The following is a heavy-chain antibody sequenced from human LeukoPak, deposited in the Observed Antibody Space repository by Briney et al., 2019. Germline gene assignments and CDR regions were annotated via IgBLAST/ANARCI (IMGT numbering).Heavy chain of an antibody. CDR3: ARDSLHSYSFL. J-gene: IGHJ4*02. V-gene: IGHV1-18*01. D-gene: IGHD5-18*01. CDR2: ISVYSGDT. Sequence: ASVKVSCKASGYSFSSYSITWLRQAPGQGLEWMGWISVYSGDTNYAQKFRGRVTMTTDTSTSTAYMELRSLRSDDTAVYYCARDSLHSYSFLWGQGTLVTVSS. CDR1: GYSFSSYS.